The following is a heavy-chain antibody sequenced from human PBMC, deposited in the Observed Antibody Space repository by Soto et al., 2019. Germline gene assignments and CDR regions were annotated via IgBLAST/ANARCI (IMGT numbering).Heavy chain of an antibody. V-gene: IGHV5-51*01. CDR2: IYPGDSDT. CDR1: GYSFTCYW. J-gene: IGHJ6*02. Sequence: GESLKISCKGSGYSFTCYWIGWVRQMPGKGLEWMGIIYPGDSDTRYSPSFQGQVTISADKSISTAYLQWSSLKASDTAMYYCARHGAYYDFWSGRPGGMDVWGQGTTVTVSS. D-gene: IGHD3-3*01. CDR3: ARHGAYYDFWSGRPGGMDV.